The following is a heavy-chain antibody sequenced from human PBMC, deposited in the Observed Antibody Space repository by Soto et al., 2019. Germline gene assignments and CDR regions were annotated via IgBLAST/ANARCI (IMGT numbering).Heavy chain of an antibody. V-gene: IGHV3-23*01. J-gene: IGHJ4*02. D-gene: IGHD2-15*01. CDR3: AGHGGYSY. CDR1: GFTLRTNG. CDR2: ILGSGGDT. Sequence: GGSLRLSCAATGFTLRTNGMSWFRQAPGKGLEWVSSILGSGGDTYYADSLKGRFTISRDNSKNTLYLQLNSLGAEDTALYYCAGHGGYSYLGQGTLVTVS.